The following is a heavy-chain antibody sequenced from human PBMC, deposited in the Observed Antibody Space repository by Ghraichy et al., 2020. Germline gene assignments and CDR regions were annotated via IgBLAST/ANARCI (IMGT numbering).Heavy chain of an antibody. CDR2: IIGSGSTT. CDR1: GFTFASYA. CDR3: AKPRGGGLYSNHNPFDS. Sequence: GGSLRLSCAAPGFTFASYAMSWVRQTPERGLEWVAAIIGSGSTTNYADSVKGRFTISRDNSKNTVHLQIDNLRADDTAVYYCAKPRGGGLYSNHNPFDSWGQGILVTVSS. D-gene: IGHD4-11*01. J-gene: IGHJ4*02. V-gene: IGHV3-23*01.